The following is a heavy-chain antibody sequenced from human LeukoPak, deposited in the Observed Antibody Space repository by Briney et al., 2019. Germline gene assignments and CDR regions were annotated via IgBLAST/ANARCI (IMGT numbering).Heavy chain of an antibody. D-gene: IGHD6-6*01. J-gene: IGHJ4*02. Sequence: GGSLRLSCAPSGFTFSRYGMHWVRQAPGKGLEGVAFKRYDGSTKYYADSVKGRFTISRDNSKNTLYLQMNSLRAEGTSVYDCANLYSSCFAFNWGQGTLVPVSS. CDR2: KRYDGSTK. V-gene: IGHV3-30*02. CDR1: GFTFSRYG. CDR3: ANLYSSCFAFN.